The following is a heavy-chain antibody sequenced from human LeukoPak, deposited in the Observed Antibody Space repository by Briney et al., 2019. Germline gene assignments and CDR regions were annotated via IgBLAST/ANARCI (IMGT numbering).Heavy chain of an antibody. V-gene: IGHV7-4-1*02. D-gene: IGHD3-16*01. J-gene: IGHJ4*02. CDR1: GYTFTTYT. Sequence: GASVKVSCKVSGYTFTTYTINWVRQAPGQGLEWVGWINTNSGNPTYAQGFTGRFVFSLDTSVSTAFLQISSLKAEDTAVYYCARATQHDGLDYWGQGTLVTVSS. CDR3: ARATQHDGLDY. CDR2: INTNSGNP.